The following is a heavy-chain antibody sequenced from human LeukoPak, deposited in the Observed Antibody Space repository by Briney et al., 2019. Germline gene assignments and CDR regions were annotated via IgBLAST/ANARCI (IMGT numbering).Heavy chain of an antibody. CDR1: GYTFTDYY. V-gene: IGHV1-2*04. J-gene: IGHJ3*02. D-gene: IGHD3-16*01. CDR2: INPNSGGT. Sequence: ASVNVSCKASGYTFTDYYIHWVRQAPGHGLEWMGWINPNSGGTKFAQKFLGWVTMTRDTSINTAYMELSRLRSDDTAEYYCARDRGRGGLSSAFDIWGQGTMVTVSS. CDR3: ARDRGRGGLSSAFDI.